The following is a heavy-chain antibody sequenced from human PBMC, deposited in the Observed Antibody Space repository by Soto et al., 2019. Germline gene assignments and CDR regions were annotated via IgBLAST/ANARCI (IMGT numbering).Heavy chain of an antibody. CDR3: ATRMTTAPY. CDR1: GFSVSYNY. D-gene: IGHD4-17*01. Sequence: EAQLVQSEGGLVQPGGSLRLSCAASGFSVSYNYMSWVRQAPGKGLEWVSLIYSGGGTDYAESVKGRFTISRDNSKNTLYLQMNSLKAEDTAIYYCATRMTTAPYWGQGTLVTVSS. J-gene: IGHJ4*02. V-gene: IGHV3-66*01. CDR2: IYSGGGT.